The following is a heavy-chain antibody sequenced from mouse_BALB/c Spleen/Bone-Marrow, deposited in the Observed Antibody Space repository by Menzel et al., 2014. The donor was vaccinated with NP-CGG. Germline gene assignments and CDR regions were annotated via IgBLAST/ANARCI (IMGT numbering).Heavy chain of an antibody. CDR3: ARDSLYYYGSSYGYFDV. CDR2: ISNGGSYT. Sequence: DVKLVESGGGLMKPGGSLKLSCAASGFTFSDYYMYWVRQTPEKRLEWVATISNGGSYTYYPDSVKGRFTISRDNAKNNLYLQMSSLKSEDTAMYYCARDSLYYYGSSYGYFDVWGAGTTVTVSS. D-gene: IGHD1-1*01. J-gene: IGHJ1*01. V-gene: IGHV5-4*02. CDR1: GFTFSDYY.